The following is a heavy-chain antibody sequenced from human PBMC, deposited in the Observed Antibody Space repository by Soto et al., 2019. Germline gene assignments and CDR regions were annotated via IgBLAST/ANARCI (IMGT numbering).Heavy chain of an antibody. CDR3: AKKRPETTVTSPGNYFDY. CDR2: ITGSGGTK. D-gene: IGHD4-17*01. Sequence: EVQLLESGGGLVQPGGSLRLSCAASGFTFSSFELKWVRQAPGKGLEWVSAITGSGGTKYYADSVKGRFTISRDNSKNTLCLQMDSLRAEDTALYYCAKKRPETTVTSPGNYFDYWGRGTLVTVSS. V-gene: IGHV3-23*01. CDR1: GFTFSSFE. J-gene: IGHJ4*02.